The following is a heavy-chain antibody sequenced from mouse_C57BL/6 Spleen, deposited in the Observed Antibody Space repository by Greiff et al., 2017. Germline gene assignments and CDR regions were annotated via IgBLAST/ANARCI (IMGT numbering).Heavy chain of an antibody. CDR2: INPNNGGT. Sequence: EFKLQQSGPELVKPGASVKISCKASGYTFNDYYMNWVKQSHGKSLEWIGDINPNNGGTSYNQKFKGEATLTVDKSSCTAYMELRSLTSEDSAVYYCARWDYGSSYGFDYWRQGTTLTVSS. CDR3: ARWDYGSSYGFDY. CDR1: GYTFNDYY. V-gene: IGHV1-26*01. J-gene: IGHJ2*01. D-gene: IGHD1-1*01.